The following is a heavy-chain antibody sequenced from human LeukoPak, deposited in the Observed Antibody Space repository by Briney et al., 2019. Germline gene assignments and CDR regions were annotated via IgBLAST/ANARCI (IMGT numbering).Heavy chain of an antibody. CDR1: GFTFSNAW. D-gene: IGHD3-10*01. CDR2: IKSKTDGGTT. J-gene: IGHJ4*02. Sequence: TTGGSLRLSCAASGFTFSNAWMSWVRQAPGKGLEWVGRIKSKTDGGTTDYAAPVKGRFTISRDDSKNTLYLQMSSLKTEDTAVYYCTAPLYGSGIKYWGQGTLVTVSS. CDR3: TAPLYGSGIKY. V-gene: IGHV3-15*01.